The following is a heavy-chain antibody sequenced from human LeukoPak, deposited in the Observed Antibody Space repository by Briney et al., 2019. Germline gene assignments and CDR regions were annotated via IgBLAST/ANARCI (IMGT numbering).Heavy chain of an antibody. CDR2: SYPGDSDS. J-gene: IGHJ5*02. Sequence: LGRSRPFPGMGSGYRFTSYWIGGAGQMPGKGREGMSISYPGDSDSRYSPGFQSQVPTSADKSISTAYLQWSSLKASDTAMSYCARLWWYYYDSSGYPNWFDPWGQGTLVTVSS. CDR1: GYRFTSYW. V-gene: IGHV5-51*01. D-gene: IGHD3-22*01. CDR3: ARLWWYYYDSSGYPNWFDP.